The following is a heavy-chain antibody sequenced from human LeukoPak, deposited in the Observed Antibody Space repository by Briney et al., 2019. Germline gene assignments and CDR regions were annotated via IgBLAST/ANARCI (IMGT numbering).Heavy chain of an antibody. Sequence: ASVKVSCKASGHTFTRRYIQWVRQAPGQGLEWMGIINPSGGSTSYAQKFQGRVTLTRDTSTSTVYMELSSLRSEDTAVYYCARERGVAVAGEGVDPWGQGTLVTVSS. J-gene: IGHJ5*02. CDR2: INPSGGST. CDR3: ARERGVAVAGEGVDP. D-gene: IGHD6-19*01. V-gene: IGHV1-46*01. CDR1: GHTFTRRY.